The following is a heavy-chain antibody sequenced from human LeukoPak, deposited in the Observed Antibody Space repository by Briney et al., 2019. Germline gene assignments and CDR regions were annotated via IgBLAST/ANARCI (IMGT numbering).Heavy chain of an antibody. J-gene: IGHJ4*02. V-gene: IGHV3-23*01. Sequence: LPGGSLRLSCAASGFTFSSYAMSWVRQAPGKGLEWVSGISGSGGSTYYADSVKGRFTISRDNSKNTLYLQMNSLRAEDTAVYYCARAIGGLPWELVDYWGQGTLVTVSS. D-gene: IGHD1-26*01. CDR2: ISGSGGST. CDR3: ARAIGGLPWELVDY. CDR1: GFTFSSYA.